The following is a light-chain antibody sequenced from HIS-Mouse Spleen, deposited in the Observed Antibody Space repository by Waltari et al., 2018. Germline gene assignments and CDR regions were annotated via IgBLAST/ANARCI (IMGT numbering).Light chain of an antibody. CDR2: DVS. CDR3: SSYTSSSTYV. Sequence: QSALTQPASVSGSPGQSITISCTGTSSDVGGYNYVSWYQQHPGKAPKLMIYDVSNRPSGFSNRFAGSKSGNTDSMTISGLQAEDEADYYSSSYTSSSTYVFGTETKVTVL. CDR1: SSDVGGYNY. J-gene: IGLJ1*01. V-gene: IGLV2-14*03.